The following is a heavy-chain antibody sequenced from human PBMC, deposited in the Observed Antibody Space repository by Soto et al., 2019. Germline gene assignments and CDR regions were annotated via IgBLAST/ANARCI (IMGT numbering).Heavy chain of an antibody. J-gene: IGHJ4*02. D-gene: IGHD3-22*01. CDR3: AREGAYYDSSGYRSRIFDY. CDR2: IYYSGST. CDR1: GGSISSGGYS. V-gene: IGHV4-30-2*01. Sequence: SETLSLTCAVSGGSISSGGYSWSWIRQPPGKGLEWIGYIYYSGSTYYNPSLKSRVTISVDRAKNQFSLKLSSVTAADTAEYYCAREGAYYDSSGYRSRIFDYWGQGTLVTVSS.